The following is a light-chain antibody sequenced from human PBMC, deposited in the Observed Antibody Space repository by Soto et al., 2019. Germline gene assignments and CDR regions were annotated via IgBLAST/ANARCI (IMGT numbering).Light chain of an antibody. Sequence: QSVLTQPASVSGAPGQRVTISCTGSSSNIGAGYDVHWYQQLPGTAPKLLIYGNSNRPSGVPDRFSGSKSGTSASLAITGLQAEDEADYYCQSYDSSLSEVFGTGTKVTVL. J-gene: IGLJ1*01. CDR1: SSNIGAGYD. CDR3: QSYDSSLSEV. V-gene: IGLV1-40*01. CDR2: GNS.